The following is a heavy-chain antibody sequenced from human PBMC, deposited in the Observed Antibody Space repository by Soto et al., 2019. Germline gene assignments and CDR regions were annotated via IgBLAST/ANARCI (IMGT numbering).Heavy chain of an antibody. CDR1: AFTLSSSA. CDR3: VAGLRGSNGFAD. CDR2: IVLGSGIT. D-gene: IGHD5-12*01. V-gene: IGHV1-58*01. J-gene: IGHJ4*02. Sequence: QMQLVQSGPEVKEPGASVKVSCQATAFTLSSSAVQWVRQTRGQRLEWIGWIVLGSGITKFAQQVQERVSITRDMSTGTAYMELTSLRSEDTAVYYCVAGLRGSNGFADWGRGTLVIVSA.